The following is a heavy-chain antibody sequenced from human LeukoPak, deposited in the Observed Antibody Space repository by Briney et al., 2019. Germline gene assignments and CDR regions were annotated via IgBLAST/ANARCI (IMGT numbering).Heavy chain of an antibody. D-gene: IGHD3-3*01. CDR1: GYTFTSCD. J-gene: IGHJ6*03. Sequence: ASVKVSCKASGYTFTSCDINWVRQATGQGLEWMGWMNPNSGNTGYAQKFQGRVTMTRNTSISTAYMELSSLRSEDTAVYYCARVVGVLRPPYYMDVWGKGTTVTVSS. V-gene: IGHV1-8*01. CDR3: ARVVGVLRPPYYMDV. CDR2: MNPNSGNT.